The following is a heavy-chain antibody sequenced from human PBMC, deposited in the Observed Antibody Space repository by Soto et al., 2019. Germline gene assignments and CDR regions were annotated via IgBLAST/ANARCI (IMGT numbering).Heavy chain of an antibody. CDR1: GGSISSGGYY. V-gene: IGHV4-31*03. D-gene: IGHD2-15*01. CDR3: ARAGGGYCSGGSCYGYFDY. J-gene: IGHJ4*02. CDR2: IYYSGST. Sequence: PSETLSLTCTVSGGSISSGGYYWSWIRQHPGKGLEWIGYIYYSGSTYYNPSLKSRVTISVDTSKNQFSLKLSSVTAADTAVYYCARAGGGYCSGGSCYGYFDYWGQGTLVTVSS.